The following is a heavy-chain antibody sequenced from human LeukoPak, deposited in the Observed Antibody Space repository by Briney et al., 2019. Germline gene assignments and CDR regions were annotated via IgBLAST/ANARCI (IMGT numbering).Heavy chain of an antibody. V-gene: IGHV3-9*01. CDR2: ICWNSGSI. CDR1: GFTFDDYA. J-gene: IGHJ4*02. D-gene: IGHD6-25*01. Sequence: PGRSLRLSCAASGFTFDDYAMHWVRQAPGKGLEWVSGICWNSGSIGYADTVKGRFTISRDNAKNPLYLQMNSLRAEDTALYYCAKAVYSSAPPPYYIDYWGQGTLVTVSS. CDR3: AKAVYSSAPPPYYIDY.